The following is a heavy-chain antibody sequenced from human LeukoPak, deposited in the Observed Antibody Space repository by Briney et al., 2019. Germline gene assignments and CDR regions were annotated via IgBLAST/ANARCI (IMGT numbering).Heavy chain of an antibody. D-gene: IGHD3-16*01. CDR1: GYSISSDYY. V-gene: IGHV4-38-2*01. Sequence: PSETLSLTCAVSGYSISSDYYWGWIRQPPGKGLEWIGSIYHSGSTYYNPSLKSRVTISLDTSKNQFSLKLSSVTAADTAVYYCEYSYAYIVYWGQGTLVTVSS. CDR3: EYSYAYIVY. CDR2: IYHSGST. J-gene: IGHJ4*02.